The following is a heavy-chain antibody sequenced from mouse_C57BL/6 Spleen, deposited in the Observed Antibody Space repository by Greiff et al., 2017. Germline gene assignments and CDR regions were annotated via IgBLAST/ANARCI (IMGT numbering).Heavy chain of an antibody. J-gene: IGHJ3*01. Sequence: VPLQQSGAELAKPGASVKLSCKASGYTFTSYWMHWVKQRPGQGLEWIGYINPSSGYTTYNQKFKDKATLTADKSSSTAYMQLSSLTYEDSAVYYCARPYYDYDVWFAYGGQGTLVTVSA. CDR2: INPSSGYT. V-gene: IGHV1-7*01. CDR3: ARPYYDYDVWFAY. D-gene: IGHD2-4*01. CDR1: GYTFTSYW.